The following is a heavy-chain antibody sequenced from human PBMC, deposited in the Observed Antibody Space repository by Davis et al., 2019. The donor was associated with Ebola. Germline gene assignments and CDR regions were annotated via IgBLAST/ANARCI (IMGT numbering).Heavy chain of an antibody. V-gene: IGHV3-11*01. CDR2: ISGSGSLI. D-gene: IGHD4-17*01. Sequence: PGGSLRLSCAASGSTISGYYMTWIRQAPGKGLEWVSHISGSGSLIYYADSVKGRFTISRYDAENSLYLQMNSLTAEDTALYFCAIGQHGDYGRFDPWGQVILVTVSS. J-gene: IGHJ5*02. CDR1: GSTISGYY. CDR3: AIGQHGDYGRFDP.